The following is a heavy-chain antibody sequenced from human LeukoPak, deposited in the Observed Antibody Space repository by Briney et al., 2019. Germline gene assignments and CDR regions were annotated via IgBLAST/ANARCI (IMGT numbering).Heavy chain of an antibody. CDR1: VGSISRYF. CDR3: ARTTEAHSWRTRYYDYYMDV. J-gene: IGHJ6*03. V-gene: IGHV4-59*01. CDR2: IYYSGST. Sequence: SETLSLTCTVSVGSISRYFWSCIPQPPGKGLEWIGYIYYSGSTNYNPSLKSRVTISVDTSKNQFSLKLSSLIAADTAVYYCARTTEAHSWRTRYYDYYMDVWAKGTAVTVS. D-gene: IGHD6-13*01.